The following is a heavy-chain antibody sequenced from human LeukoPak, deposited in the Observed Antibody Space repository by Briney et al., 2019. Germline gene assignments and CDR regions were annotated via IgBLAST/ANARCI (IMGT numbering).Heavy chain of an antibody. CDR3: ARDHNYAFDN. V-gene: IGHV3-48*04. CDR1: GFTFNDYS. J-gene: IGHJ4*02. D-gene: IGHD1-1*01. CDR2: IGISSGNT. Sequence: GGSLRLSCSTSGFTFNDYSMNWVRQAPGKGLEWISYIGISSGNTKYADSVKGRFTISGDNAKNSLYLQMNSLRVEDTAVYYCARDHNYAFDNWGQGTLVTVSS.